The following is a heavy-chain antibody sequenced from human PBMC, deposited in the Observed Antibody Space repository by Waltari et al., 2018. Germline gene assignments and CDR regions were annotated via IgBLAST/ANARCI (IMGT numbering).Heavy chain of an antibody. J-gene: IGHJ5*02. CDR2: ISNSGNTI. D-gene: IGHD2-15*01. V-gene: IGHV3-11*01. CDR1: GFPFRDYY. CDR3: TRGSRYCRDP. Sequence: QVQLVESGGGLVKPGGSLRLSCAASGFPFRDYYMSWTRQAPGKGLEWVSYISNSGNTIYYADSVRGRFTMSRDNAKNSLYLQMNSLRAEDTAVYYCTRGSRYCRDPWGQGTLVTVSS.